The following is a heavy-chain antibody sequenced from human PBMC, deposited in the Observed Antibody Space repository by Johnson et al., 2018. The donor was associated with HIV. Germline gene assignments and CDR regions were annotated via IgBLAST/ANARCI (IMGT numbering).Heavy chain of an antibody. J-gene: IGHJ3*02. V-gene: IGHV3-7*01. CDR2: IKEDGSEK. CDR1: GFTFKSYW. Sequence: DVQVVESGGGLVQPGGSLRLSCVASGFTFKSYWMTWVRQAPGKGLEWVANIKEDGSEKHYGDSVKGRFTISRDNAKNSLDVQRSSRRAEEKAVYYCARGGYWATTIAYRGDDSFDIWGQGTKVIVSS. CDR3: ARGGYWATTIAYRGDDSFDI. D-gene: IGHD5-12*01.